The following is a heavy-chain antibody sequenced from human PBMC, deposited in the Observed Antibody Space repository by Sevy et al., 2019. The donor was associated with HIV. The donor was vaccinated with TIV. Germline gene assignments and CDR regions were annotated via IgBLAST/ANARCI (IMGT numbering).Heavy chain of an antibody. CDR3: AKAPAPTPDYSKVDY. CDR2: ISGSGGST. V-gene: IGHV3-23*01. CDR1: GFTFSSYA. D-gene: IGHD4-4*01. Sequence: GGSLRLSCAASGFTFSSYAMSWVRQAPGKGLEWVSAISGSGGSTYYAESVKGRFTISRDNSKNTLYLQMNSLRAEDTAVYYCAKAPAPTPDYSKVDYWGQGTLVTVSS. J-gene: IGHJ4*02.